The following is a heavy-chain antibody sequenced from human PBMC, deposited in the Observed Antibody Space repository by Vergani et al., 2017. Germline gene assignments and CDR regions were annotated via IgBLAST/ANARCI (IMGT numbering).Heavy chain of an antibody. J-gene: IGHJ1*01. CDR2: IYYSGST. D-gene: IGHD6-6*01. V-gene: IGHV4-31*03. CDR3: ATRRSGSSSVYFQH. Sequence: QLQLQESGPGLVKPSETLSLTCTVSGGSISSSRYYWGWIRQHPGKGLEWIGYIYYSGSTYYNPSLKSRVTISVDTSKNQFSLKLSSVTAADTAVYYCATRRSGSSSVYFQHWGQGTLVTVSS. CDR1: GGSISSSRYY.